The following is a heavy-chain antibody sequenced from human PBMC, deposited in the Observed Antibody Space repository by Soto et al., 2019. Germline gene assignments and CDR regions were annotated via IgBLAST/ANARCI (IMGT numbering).Heavy chain of an antibody. CDR3: AKKNYDSSGYSDV. D-gene: IGHD3-22*01. CDR2: INGTTDDT. V-gene: IGHV3-23*01. CDR1: VFTFNNFA. Sequence: GGSLRLSCAASVFTFNNFAMSLVRQAPGKGLEWVSIINGTTDDTYYADSVKVRFTISRDNSKNTVYLQMNSLRAEDTAVYYCAKKNYDSSGYSDVWGQGTTVTV. J-gene: IGHJ6*02.